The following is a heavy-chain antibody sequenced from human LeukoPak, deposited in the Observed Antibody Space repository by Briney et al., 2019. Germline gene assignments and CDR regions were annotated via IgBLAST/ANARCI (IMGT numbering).Heavy chain of an antibody. CDR2: ISSSGSTI. Sequence: GGSLRLSCAASGFTFSSYVMNWVRQAPGKGLEWVSYISSSGSTIYYADSVKGRFTISRDNAKNSLYLQMNSLRAEDTAVYYCATDIVVVPAAGPQSTYYYYGMDVWGQGTTVTVSS. D-gene: IGHD2-2*01. V-gene: IGHV3-48*03. CDR1: GFTFSSYV. CDR3: ATDIVVVPAAGPQSTYYYYGMDV. J-gene: IGHJ6*02.